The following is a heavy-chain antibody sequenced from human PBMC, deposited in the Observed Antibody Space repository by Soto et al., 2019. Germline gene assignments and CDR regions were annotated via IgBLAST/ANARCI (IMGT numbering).Heavy chain of an antibody. Sequence: PSETLSLTCAVYGGSFSGYYWIWIRQPPGKGLEWVGEINHSGSTNYNPSLKSRVTISVDTSKNQFSLKLSSVTAADTAVYYCARGAAQLLWFGELAPKDRFDYWGQGTLVTVSS. D-gene: IGHD3-10*01. CDR2: INHSGST. CDR1: GGSFSGYY. J-gene: IGHJ4*02. CDR3: ARGAAQLLWFGELAPKDRFDY. V-gene: IGHV4-34*01.